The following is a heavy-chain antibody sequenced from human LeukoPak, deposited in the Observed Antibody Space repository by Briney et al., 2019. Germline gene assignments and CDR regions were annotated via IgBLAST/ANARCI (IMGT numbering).Heavy chain of an antibody. CDR2: IIPIFGTA. CDR3: ARDRGATVTLGTFDI. J-gene: IGHJ3*02. D-gene: IGHD4-17*01. CDR1: GGTFSSYA. Sequence: SVKVSCKASGGTFSSYAISWVRQAPGQGLEWMGGIIPIFGTANYAQKFQGRVTITADESTSTAYMELSSLRSEDTAVYYCARDRGATVTLGTFDIWGQGTMVTVSS. V-gene: IGHV1-69*01.